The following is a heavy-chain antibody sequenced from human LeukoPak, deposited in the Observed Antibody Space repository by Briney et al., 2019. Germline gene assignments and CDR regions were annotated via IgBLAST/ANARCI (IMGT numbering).Heavy chain of an antibody. CDR2: ITSKADGGTR. V-gene: IGHV3-15*01. D-gene: IGHD4-23*01. CDR3: AKVFESVVTPNDY. CDR1: GFSFSNAW. Sequence: PGGSLRLSCTASGFSFSNAWVSWVRQAPGKGLEWVGRITSKADGGTRDYAARVKGRFTISRDDSKNTLYLQMNSLKTEDTAVYYCAKVFESVVTPNDYWGQGTLVTVSS. J-gene: IGHJ4*02.